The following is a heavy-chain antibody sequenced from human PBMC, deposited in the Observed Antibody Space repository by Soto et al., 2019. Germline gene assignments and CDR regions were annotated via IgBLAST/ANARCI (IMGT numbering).Heavy chain of an antibody. Sequence: EVQLVESGGGLVKPGGSLRLSCSASGFPFSSYTMYWVRQAPGKGLEWVSSITTSSSRNIFYADSLKGRFTISRDNANNILYLQMNNLRVEDTAVYYCARDDPIFGAIPRMDIWGQGTTVTVSS. J-gene: IGHJ6*02. V-gene: IGHV3-21*02. CDR1: GFPFSSYT. CDR2: ITTSSSRNI. CDR3: ARDDPIFGAIPRMDI. D-gene: IGHD3-3*01.